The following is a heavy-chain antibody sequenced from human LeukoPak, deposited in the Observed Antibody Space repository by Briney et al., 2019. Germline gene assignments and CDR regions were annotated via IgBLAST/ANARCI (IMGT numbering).Heavy chain of an antibody. J-gene: IGHJ3*02. Sequence: PGGPLRLSCAASGFTFSSYSMNWVRQAPGKGLEWVSYISSSSSTIYYADSVKGRFTISRDNAKNSLYLQMNSLRAEDTAVYYCARVPRRSGLHAFDIWGQGTMVTVSS. D-gene: IGHD3-3*01. CDR3: ARVPRRSGLHAFDI. CDR2: ISSSSSTI. V-gene: IGHV3-48*01. CDR1: GFTFSSYS.